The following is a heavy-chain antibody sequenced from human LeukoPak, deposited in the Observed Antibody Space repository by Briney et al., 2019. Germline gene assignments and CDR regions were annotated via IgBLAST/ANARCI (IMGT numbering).Heavy chain of an antibody. CDR3: ARGRGGGGSSNNWFDP. D-gene: IGHD2-15*01. J-gene: IGHJ5*02. CDR2: IYYSGTT. CDR1: GGSINSYY. Sequence: SETLSLTCTVSGGSINSYYWSWIRQPPGKGLEWIGYIYYSGTTNYNPSLKSRVTMSVDTSKNQFSLKLISVTAADTAVYFCARGRGGGGSSNNWFDPWGRGTLVIVSS. V-gene: IGHV4-59*12.